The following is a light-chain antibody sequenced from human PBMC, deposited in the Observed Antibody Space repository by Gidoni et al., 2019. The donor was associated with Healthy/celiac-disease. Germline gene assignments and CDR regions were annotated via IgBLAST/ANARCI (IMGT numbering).Light chain of an antibody. V-gene: IGLV3-19*01. Sequence: SSELTQAPALSVALGQTVRITCQGDSLRSYYASWYQQKPGQAPVLVIYGKNNRPSGIPDRFSGSSSGNTASLTITGAQAEDEADYYCNSRDSSGNHVVLGGGTKLTVL. CDR1: SLRSYY. CDR3: NSRDSSGNHVV. CDR2: GKN. J-gene: IGLJ2*01.